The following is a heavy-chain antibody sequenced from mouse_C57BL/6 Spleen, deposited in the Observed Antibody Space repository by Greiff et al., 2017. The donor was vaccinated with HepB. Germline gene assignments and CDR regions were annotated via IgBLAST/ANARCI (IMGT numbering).Heavy chain of an antibody. V-gene: IGHV1-42*01. D-gene: IGHD1-1*01. Sequence: EVKLMESGPELVKPGASVKISCKASGYSFTGYYMNWVKQSPEKSLEWIGEINPSTGGTTYNQKFKAKATLTVDKSSSTAYMQLKSLTSEDSAVYYCARAVYGAMDYWGQGTSVTVSS. CDR2: INPSTGGT. CDR1: GYSFTGYY. CDR3: ARAVYGAMDY. J-gene: IGHJ4*01.